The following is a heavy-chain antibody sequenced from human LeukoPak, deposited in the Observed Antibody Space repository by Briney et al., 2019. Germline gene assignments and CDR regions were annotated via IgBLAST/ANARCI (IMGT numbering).Heavy chain of an antibody. J-gene: IGHJ4*02. V-gene: IGHV3-23*01. D-gene: IGHD3-9*01. CDR3: AKDVAVTISDGGYYFDL. CDR2: ISGSDGGT. CDR1: GFTLRSYA. Sequence: GGSLRLSCAVSGFTLRSYAMSWVRQAPGKGLEWVSAISGSDGGTHYAGSVKGRFTISRDSSNNRLYLQMNSLRAEDTAIYYCAKDVAVTISDGGYYFDLWGQRTLVTVSS.